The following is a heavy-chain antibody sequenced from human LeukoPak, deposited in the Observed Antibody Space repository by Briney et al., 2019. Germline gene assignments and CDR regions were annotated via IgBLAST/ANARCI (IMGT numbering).Heavy chain of an antibody. D-gene: IGHD1-26*01. CDR1: GFTFSPYI. Sequence: GGSLRLSCAASGFTFSPYIMNWFRQAPGKGLEWVSSISSSSSHKYYADSVKGRFTNSRDNGKNSLFLQMNSLRAEDTAVYYCARSGSWGNFDYWGQGTLVIVSS. CDR2: ISSSSSHK. V-gene: IGHV3-21*01. J-gene: IGHJ4*02. CDR3: ARSGSWGNFDY.